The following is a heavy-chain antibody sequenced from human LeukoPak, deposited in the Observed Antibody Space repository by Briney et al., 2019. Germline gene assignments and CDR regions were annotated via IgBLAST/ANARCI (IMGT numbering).Heavy chain of an antibody. CDR3: ARVHFKLWSDNLTFDY. Sequence: GGSLRLSCAASGFTFSSYWMSWVRQAPGKGLEWVANIKQDGSEKYYVDSVKGRFTISRDNAKNSLYLQMNSLRAEDTAVYYCARVHFKLWSDNLTFDYWGQGTLVTVSS. CDR1: GFTFSSYW. CDR2: IKQDGSEK. J-gene: IGHJ4*02. D-gene: IGHD3-3*01. V-gene: IGHV3-7*01.